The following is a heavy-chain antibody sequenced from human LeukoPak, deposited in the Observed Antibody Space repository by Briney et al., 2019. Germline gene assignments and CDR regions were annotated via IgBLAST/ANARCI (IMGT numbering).Heavy chain of an antibody. D-gene: IGHD5-18*01. V-gene: IGHV4-34*01. Sequence: SETLSLTCVVYGGSFSGYYWNWIRQPPGKGLEWIGEINQSGSTNYNPSLKSRVTMSVDTSKNQFSLNLNSVTAADTAAYYCARRTAMVLNYWGQGTLVTVSS. CDR3: ARRTAMVLNY. CDR2: INQSGST. J-gene: IGHJ4*02. CDR1: GGSFSGYY.